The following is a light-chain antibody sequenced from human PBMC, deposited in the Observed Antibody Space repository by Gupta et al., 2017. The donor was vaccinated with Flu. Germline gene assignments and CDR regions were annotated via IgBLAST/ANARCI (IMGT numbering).Light chain of an antibody. CDR1: QSVSSY. CDR2: DAS. J-gene: IGKJ5*01. Sequence: EIVLTQSPSNLSLSPGERATLSCRASQSVSSYLAWYQQKPGQAPRLIIYDASNRATGIPDRFSGSGSGKDFTLTSSIREPEDFAAYYWQHRSNLLTFGQGTQVEIK. CDR3: QHRSNLLT. V-gene: IGKV3-11*01.